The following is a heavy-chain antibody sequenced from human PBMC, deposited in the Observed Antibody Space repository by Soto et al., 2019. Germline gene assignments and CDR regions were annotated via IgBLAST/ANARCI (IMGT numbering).Heavy chain of an antibody. CDR1: GGSISSGGYY. D-gene: IGHD1-1*01. CDR3: AVLGWNDPWYYSMDV. Sequence: QVQLQESGPGLVKPSQTLSLTCTVSGGSISSGGYYWSWIRQHPGKGLEWIGYIYYSGSTYYNPSLKSRVTVSVDTSKNQFALKLSSVTAADTAVYYCAVLGWNDPWYYSMDVWGQGTTVTVSS. V-gene: IGHV4-31*03. J-gene: IGHJ6*02. CDR2: IYYSGST.